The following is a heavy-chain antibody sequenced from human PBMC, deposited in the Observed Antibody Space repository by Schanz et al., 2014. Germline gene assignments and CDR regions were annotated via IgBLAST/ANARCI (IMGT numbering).Heavy chain of an antibody. CDR2: ISGSGSST. Sequence: EVQLVESGGGLVKPGGSLRLSCAASGFTFNNFNMNWVRQAPGKGLEWISAISGSGSSTYYADSVKGRFTISRDNSKNTLYLQMNNLRVEDTAVYYCARDLISSGWYGWGQGTLVTVSS. CDR3: ARDLISSGWYG. J-gene: IGHJ4*02. D-gene: IGHD6-19*01. V-gene: IGHV3-23*04. CDR1: GFTFNNFN.